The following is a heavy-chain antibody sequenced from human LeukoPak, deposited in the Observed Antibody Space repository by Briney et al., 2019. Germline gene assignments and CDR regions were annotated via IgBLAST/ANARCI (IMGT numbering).Heavy chain of an antibody. CDR3: ARESSYYYDSSGYPAH. Sequence: SVKVSCKASGGTFSSYAISWVRQAPGQGLEWMGRIIPIFGTANYAQKFQGRVTITTDESTSTAYMELSSPRSEDTAVYYCARESSYYYDSSGYPAHWGQGTLVTVSS. CDR2: IIPIFGTA. J-gene: IGHJ4*02. CDR1: GGTFSSYA. D-gene: IGHD3-22*01. V-gene: IGHV1-69*05.